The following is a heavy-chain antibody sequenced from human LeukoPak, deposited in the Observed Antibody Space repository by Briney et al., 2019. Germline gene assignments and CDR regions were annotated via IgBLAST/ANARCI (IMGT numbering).Heavy chain of an antibody. Sequence: ASVKVSCKASGYTFSTYGISWGRKAPGQGLEWMGWITTYNGNTNYAQKLQGRVTMTTDTSTSTAYMELSSLRSEDTAVYYCARSYDFWSGPLGDVWGKGTTVTVSS. V-gene: IGHV1-18*01. CDR1: GYTFSTYG. D-gene: IGHD3-3*01. CDR3: ARSYDFWSGPLGDV. J-gene: IGHJ6*04. CDR2: ITTYNGNT.